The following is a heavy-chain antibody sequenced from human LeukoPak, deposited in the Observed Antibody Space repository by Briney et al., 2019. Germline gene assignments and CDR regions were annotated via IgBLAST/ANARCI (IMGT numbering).Heavy chain of an antibody. D-gene: IGHD3-10*01. V-gene: IGHV1-2*02. CDR3: AGGYGSGTFSNWFDP. CDR2: INPNSGGT. Sequence: ASVKVSCKASGYTFTSYYMHWVRQAPGQGLEWMGWINPNSGGTNYAQKFQGRVTMTRDTSISTAYMELSRLRSDDTAVYYCAGGYGSGTFSNWFDPWGQGTLVTVSS. J-gene: IGHJ5*02. CDR1: GYTFTSYY.